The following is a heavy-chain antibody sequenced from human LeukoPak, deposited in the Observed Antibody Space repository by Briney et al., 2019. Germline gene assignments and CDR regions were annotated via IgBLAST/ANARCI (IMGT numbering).Heavy chain of an antibody. CDR2: ISSGSSTI. V-gene: IGHV3-48*02. D-gene: IGHD6-19*01. J-gene: IGHJ4*02. Sequence: GGSLRLSCTASGFNFRTYSMNWVRQAPGKGLEWVSYISSGSSTIYYAHSLKGRFTISRDNAKNSLYLQMNSLRDEDTAVYYCARGGLEWLSYWGQGTLVTVSS. CDR3: ARGGLEWLSY. CDR1: GFNFRTYS.